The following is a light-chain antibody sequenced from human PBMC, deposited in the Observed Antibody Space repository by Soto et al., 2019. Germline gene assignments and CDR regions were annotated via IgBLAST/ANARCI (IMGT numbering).Light chain of an antibody. V-gene: IGLV2-14*01. J-gene: IGLJ1*01. Sequence: QSALTQPASVSGSPGQSITISCTGSSSDIGHYNFVSWYQQHPGKAPKLMIYDVNNRPSGVSNRFSGSKSGNTACLTISGLQAEDEADYFCVSYTSSSTPYVFGAGTKLTVL. CDR2: DVN. CDR1: SSDIGHYNF. CDR3: VSYTSSSTPYV.